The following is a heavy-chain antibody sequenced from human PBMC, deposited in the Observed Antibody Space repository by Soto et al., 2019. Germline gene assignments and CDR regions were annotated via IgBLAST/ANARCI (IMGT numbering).Heavy chain of an antibody. J-gene: IGHJ6*02. CDR2: IIPIFGTA. CDR3: ASSVAKYYYYGMDV. Sequence: QVQLVQSGAEVKKPGSSVKVSCKASGGTFSSYAISWVRQAPGQGLEWMGGIIPIFGTANYAQKFQGRVTIPANDPXSTAYMELSSLRSEDTAVYYWASSVAKYYYYGMDVWGQGTTVTVSS. CDR1: GGTFSSYA. D-gene: IGHD5-12*01. V-gene: IGHV1-69*12.